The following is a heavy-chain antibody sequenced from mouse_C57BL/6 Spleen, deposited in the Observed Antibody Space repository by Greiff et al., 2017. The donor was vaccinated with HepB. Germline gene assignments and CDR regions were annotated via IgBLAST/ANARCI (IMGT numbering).Heavy chain of an antibody. D-gene: IGHD1-1*01. CDR3: ARSHYYGSSYDAMDY. CDR1: GYTFTSYW. V-gene: IGHV1-55*01. CDR2: IYPGSGST. Sequence: QVQLQQPGAELVKPGASVKMSCKASGYTFTSYWITWVKQRPGQGLEWIGDIYPGSGSTNYNEKFKSKATLTVVTSSSTAYMQLSSLTSEDSAVYYCARSHYYGSSYDAMDYWGQGTSVTVSS. J-gene: IGHJ4*01.